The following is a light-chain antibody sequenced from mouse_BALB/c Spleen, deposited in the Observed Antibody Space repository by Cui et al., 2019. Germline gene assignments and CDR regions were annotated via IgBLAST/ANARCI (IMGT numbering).Light chain of an antibody. CDR2: LTS. J-gene: IGKJ4*01. V-gene: IGKV4-68*01. CDR1: SSVSY. CDR3: QQRSSNPSFT. Sequence: QIVLTQSPALMSESPGEKVTMTCSASSSVSYMYWYRQKPRSSPKPWIYLTSNLASGVPARFSGSGSGTSYSLTISSMEAEDAATYYCQQRSSNPSFTFGSGTKLEIK.